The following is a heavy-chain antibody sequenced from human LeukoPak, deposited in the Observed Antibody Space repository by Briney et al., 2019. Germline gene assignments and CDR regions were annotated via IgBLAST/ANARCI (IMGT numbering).Heavy chain of an antibody. Sequence: GEPLKISCKGSGYSFTSYWIGWVRQMPGKGLEWMGIIYPGDSDTRYSPSFQGQVTISADKSISTAYLQWSSLKASDTAVYYCARNRCSSTSCPIDYWGQGTLVTVSS. CDR3: ARNRCSSTSCPIDY. D-gene: IGHD2-2*01. CDR2: IYPGDSDT. J-gene: IGHJ4*02. CDR1: GYSFTSYW. V-gene: IGHV5-51*01.